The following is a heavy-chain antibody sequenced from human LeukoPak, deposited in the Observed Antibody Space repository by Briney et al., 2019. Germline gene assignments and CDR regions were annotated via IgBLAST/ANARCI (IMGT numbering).Heavy chain of an antibody. Sequence: PGGSLRLSCAAFGFTFSNYGMHWARQAPGKGLEWVAVVSSDGSIDYYADSLRGRFTVSRDNSKNTMFLQFNTLRPEDTAVYYCAREGMGTTFSAWFDPWGQGTLVTVSS. CDR3: AREGMGTTFSAWFDP. V-gene: IGHV3-30*03. J-gene: IGHJ5*02. D-gene: IGHD1-7*01. CDR2: VSSDGSID. CDR1: GFTFSNYG.